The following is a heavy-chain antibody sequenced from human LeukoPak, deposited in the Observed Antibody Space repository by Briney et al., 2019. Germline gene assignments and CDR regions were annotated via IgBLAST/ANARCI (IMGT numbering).Heavy chain of an antibody. CDR2: INTGNGNT. J-gene: IGHJ4*02. D-gene: IGHD6-19*01. CDR3: ARAVKYRSGPLTDLLPYYFDY. CDR1: GYTFTNYA. Sequence: ASVKVSCKASGYTFTNYAMRWVRQAPGQRLEWMEWINTGNGNTKYSQEFQGRVTITRDTSANTAYMELSSLRSEDMAVYYCARAVKYRSGPLTDLLPYYFDYWGQGTLVTVSS. V-gene: IGHV1-3*03.